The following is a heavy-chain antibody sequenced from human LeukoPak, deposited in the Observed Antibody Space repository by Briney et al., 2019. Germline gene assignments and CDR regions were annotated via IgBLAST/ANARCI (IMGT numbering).Heavy chain of an antibody. CDR1: GYTFTGYY. CDR3: ARVGDILTGYPYYFDY. Sequence: ASVKLSCKASGYTFTGYYMNWVRQAPGQGLEWMGWINPNSGGTNYAQKFQGRVTMTRDTSISTAYMELSRLRSDDTAVYYCARVGDILTGYPYYFDYWGQGTLVTVSS. CDR2: INPNSGGT. D-gene: IGHD3-9*01. V-gene: IGHV1-2*02. J-gene: IGHJ4*02.